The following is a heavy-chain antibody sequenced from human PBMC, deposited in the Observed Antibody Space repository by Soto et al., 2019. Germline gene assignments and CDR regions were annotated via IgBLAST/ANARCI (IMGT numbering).Heavy chain of an antibody. CDR2: IYHSGST. D-gene: IGHD6-19*01. Sequence: SETLSLTCAVSGGSISSSNWWSWVRQPPGKGLEWIGEIYHSGSTNYNPSLKSRVTISVDKSKNQFSLKLSSVTAADTAVYYCARDQGEAVAGTWDYYYYGMDVWGQGTTVTVSS. CDR3: ARDQGEAVAGTWDYYYYGMDV. V-gene: IGHV4-4*02. CDR1: GGSISSSNW. J-gene: IGHJ6*02.